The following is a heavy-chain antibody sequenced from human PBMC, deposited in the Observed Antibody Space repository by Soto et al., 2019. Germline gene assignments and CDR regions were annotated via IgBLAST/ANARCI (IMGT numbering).Heavy chain of an antibody. CDR2: INAGNGNT. CDR3: ASSYSNYALIDYYYYGMDV. Sequence: GASVKVSCKASGYTFTSYAMHWVRQAPGQRLEWMGWINAGNGNTKYSQKFQARVTITRDTSASTAYMELSSLRSEDTAVYYCASSYSNYALIDYYYYGMDVWGQGTTVTVSS. V-gene: IGHV1-3*01. CDR1: GYTFTSYA. J-gene: IGHJ6*02. D-gene: IGHD4-4*01.